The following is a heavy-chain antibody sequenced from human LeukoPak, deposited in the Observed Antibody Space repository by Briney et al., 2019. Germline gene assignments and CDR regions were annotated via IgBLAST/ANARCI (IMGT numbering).Heavy chain of an antibody. V-gene: IGHV4-59*01. CDR1: GGSIINDY. Sequence: PSETLSLTCTVSGGSIINDYWSWVRRPPGKGLEWIAYMFYTGSTSYNPPLKSRVTISVDTSKNQFSLKLSSVTAADTAVYYCARGLHWLDPWGQGTLVSVSS. CDR2: MFYTGST. J-gene: IGHJ5*02. CDR3: ARGLHWLDP.